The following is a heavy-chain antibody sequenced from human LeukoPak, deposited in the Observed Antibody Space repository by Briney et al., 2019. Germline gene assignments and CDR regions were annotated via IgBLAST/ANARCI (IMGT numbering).Heavy chain of an antibody. J-gene: IGHJ4*02. CDR2: ISGSGGST. V-gene: IGHV3-23*01. CDR3: AKSNRNIVVVATPDY. Sequence: GGSLRLSCAASGFTFSSYAMSWVRQAPVKGLEWVSAISGSGGSTYYADSVKGRFTISRDNSKNTLYLQMNSLRAEDTAVYYCAKSNRNIVVVATPDYWGQGTLVTVSS. CDR1: GFTFSSYA. D-gene: IGHD2-15*01.